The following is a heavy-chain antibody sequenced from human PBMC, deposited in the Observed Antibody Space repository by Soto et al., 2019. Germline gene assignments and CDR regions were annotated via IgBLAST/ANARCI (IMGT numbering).Heavy chain of an antibody. CDR1: GFTFSSYA. Sequence: GGSLRLSCAASGFTFSSYAMSWVRQAPGKGLEWVSAISGSGGSTYYADSVKGRFTISRDNPKNTLYLQMNSLRAEDTAVYYCAKSPGYSYGPPDYWGQGTLVTVSS. V-gene: IGHV3-23*01. D-gene: IGHD5-18*01. J-gene: IGHJ4*02. CDR2: ISGSGGST. CDR3: AKSPGYSYGPPDY.